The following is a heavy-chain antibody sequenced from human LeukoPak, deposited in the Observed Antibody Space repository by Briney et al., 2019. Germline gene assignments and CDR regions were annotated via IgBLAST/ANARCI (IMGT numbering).Heavy chain of an antibody. Sequence: GGSLRFSCAASGFTFSSYAMSWVRQAPGKGLEWVLAISGSGGSTYYADSVKGRFTISRDNSKNTLYLEMNSLRAEDTAVYYCAKDWSGSYSAFDIWGQGTMVTVSS. J-gene: IGHJ3*02. CDR2: ISGSGGST. CDR3: AKDWSGSYSAFDI. V-gene: IGHV3-23*01. CDR1: GFTFSSYA. D-gene: IGHD1-26*01.